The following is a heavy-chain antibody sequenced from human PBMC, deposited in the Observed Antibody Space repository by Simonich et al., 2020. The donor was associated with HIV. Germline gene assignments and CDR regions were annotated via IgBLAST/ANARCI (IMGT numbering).Heavy chain of an antibody. J-gene: IGHJ4*02. Sequence: QVQLQQWGAGLLKPSETLSLTCAVYGGSFSGYYWSWIRQPPGKGLEWIGEINHSEITNYKSSLNRRATISGDKSKNQFSLKLSSVTAADTAIYYCARRDRELILYFDYWGQGNLVTVSS. CDR1: GGSFSGYY. CDR3: ARRDRELILYFDY. CDR2: INHSEIT. D-gene: IGHD3-3*01. V-gene: IGHV4-34*01.